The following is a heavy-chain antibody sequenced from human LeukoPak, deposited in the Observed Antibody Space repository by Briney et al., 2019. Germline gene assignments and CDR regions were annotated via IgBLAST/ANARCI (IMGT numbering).Heavy chain of an antibody. D-gene: IGHD3-9*01. CDR2: ISSSSVYI. CDR1: GFTFSSYG. Sequence: GGSLRLSCAASGFTFSSYGMKWVRQAPGKGLEWVSSISSSSVYIYYADSVKGRSTISRDNAKNSLYLQMASLRAEDTAVYYCARGGYYDILTRVFDYWGQGTLVTVSS. CDR3: ARGGYYDILTRVFDY. V-gene: IGHV3-21*01. J-gene: IGHJ4*02.